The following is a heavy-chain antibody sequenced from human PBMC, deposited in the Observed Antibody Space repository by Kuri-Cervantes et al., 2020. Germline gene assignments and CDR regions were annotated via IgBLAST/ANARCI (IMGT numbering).Heavy chain of an antibody. Sequence: SETLSLTCTVSGGSVSSGSYYWSWIRQPPGKGLEWIGYIYYSGSTNHNPSLKSRVTISVDTSKNQFSLKLNSVTAADTAVYFCARYRRGEGKGFDYWGQGTLVTVSS. D-gene: IGHD1-14*01. CDR2: IYYSGST. CDR3: ARYRRGEGKGFDY. CDR1: GGSVSSGSYY. V-gene: IGHV4-61*01. J-gene: IGHJ4*02.